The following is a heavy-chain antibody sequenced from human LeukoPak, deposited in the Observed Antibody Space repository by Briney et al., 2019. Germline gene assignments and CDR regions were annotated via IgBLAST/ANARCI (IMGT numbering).Heavy chain of an antibody. CDR1: GLTFSSYG. D-gene: IGHD1-26*01. CDR2: ISGNGGGT. Sequence: GGSLRLSCAASGLTFSSYGMSWVRQAPGKGLEWVSGISGNGGGTKYADSVKGRFTISRDNSKNTLYLQMSGLRADDTAVYYCARHEVRGATTTFDYWGQGTLVTVSS. CDR3: ARHEVRGATTTFDY. J-gene: IGHJ4*02. V-gene: IGHV3-23*01.